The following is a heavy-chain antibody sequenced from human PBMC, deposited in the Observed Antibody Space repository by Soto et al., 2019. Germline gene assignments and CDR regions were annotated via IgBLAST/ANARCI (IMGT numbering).Heavy chain of an antibody. D-gene: IGHD3-22*01. Sequence: QVQLVQSGAEVKKPGSSVKVSCKASGGTFSSYAISWVRQAPGQGLEWMGGIIPIFGTANYAQKFQGRVTITADESTSTAYMELSSLRSEDTAVYYCARGEGTGIVVPPFGAFDLWGQGTMVTVSS. CDR3: ARGEGTGIVVPPFGAFDL. J-gene: IGHJ3*01. V-gene: IGHV1-69*12. CDR2: IIPIFGTA. CDR1: GGTFSSYA.